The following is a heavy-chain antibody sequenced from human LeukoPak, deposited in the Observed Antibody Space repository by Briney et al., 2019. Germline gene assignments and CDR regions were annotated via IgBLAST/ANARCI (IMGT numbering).Heavy chain of an antibody. CDR2: ISGSGGST. CDR1: GFTFSSYA. Sequence: TGGSLRLSCAASGFTFSSYAMSWVRQAPGKGLEWVSAISGSGGSTYYADSVKGRFTISRDNSKNTLYLQMNSLRAEDTAVYYCARDRGGATTGDAFDIWGQGTMVTVSS. CDR3: ARDRGGATTGDAFDI. J-gene: IGHJ3*02. V-gene: IGHV3-23*01. D-gene: IGHD1-26*01.